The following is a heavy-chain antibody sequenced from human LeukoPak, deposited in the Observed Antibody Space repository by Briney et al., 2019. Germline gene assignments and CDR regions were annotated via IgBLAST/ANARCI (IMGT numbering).Heavy chain of an antibody. CDR2: MNPNSGNT. CDR3: ARGYSSSWYWYYYMDV. CDR1: GYTFTSYD. D-gene: IGHD6-13*01. J-gene: IGHJ6*03. V-gene: IGHV1-8*03. Sequence: ASVKVSCKASGYTFTSYDINWVRQATGQGLEWMGWMNPNSGNTGYAQKLQGRVTITRNTSISTAYMELSSLRSEDTAVCYCARGYSSSWYWYYYMDVWGKGTTVTVSS.